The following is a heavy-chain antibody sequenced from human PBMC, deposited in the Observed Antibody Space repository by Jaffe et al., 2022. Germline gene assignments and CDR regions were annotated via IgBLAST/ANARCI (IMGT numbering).Heavy chain of an antibody. CDR1: GGSISSSSYY. V-gene: IGHV4-39*01. D-gene: IGHD2-15*01. CDR3: ARHASPTLYCRGGSCYSGAFDI. J-gene: IGHJ3*02. Sequence: QLQLQESGPGLVKPSETLSLTCTVSGGSISSSSYYWGWIRQPPGKGLEWIGSIYYTGSTYYNPSLKSRVTISVDTSKNQFSLKLSSVTAADTAVYYCARHASPTLYCRGGSCYSGAFDIWGQGTIITVSS. CDR2: IYYTGST.